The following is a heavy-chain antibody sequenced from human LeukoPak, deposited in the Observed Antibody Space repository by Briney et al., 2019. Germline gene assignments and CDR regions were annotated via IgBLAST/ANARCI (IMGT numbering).Heavy chain of an antibody. CDR3: ARDRVDIVASPFDY. CDR1: GFPFSDYY. V-gene: IGHV3-11*04. CDR2: ISSSGSTI. Sequence: GGSLRLSCAASGFPFSDYYMSWIRQAPGKGLEWVSYISSSGSTIYYADSVKGRFTISRDNAKNSLYLQMNSLRAEDTAVYYYARDRVDIVASPFDYWGQGTLVTVSS. J-gene: IGHJ4*02. D-gene: IGHD5-12*01.